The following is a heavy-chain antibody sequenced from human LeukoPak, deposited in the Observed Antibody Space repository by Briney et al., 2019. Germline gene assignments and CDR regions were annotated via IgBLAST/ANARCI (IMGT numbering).Heavy chain of an antibody. CDR2: IYPGDSDT. V-gene: IGHV5-51*01. J-gene: IGHJ4*02. D-gene: IGHD1-14*01. CDR3: ARFRVSPDLDY. CDR1: GYSFTSYW. Sequence: GGSLKISCKGSGYSFTSYWTGWVRQLPGKGLEWMGIIYPGDSDTRYSPSFQGQVTISADKSISTAYLQWSSLKASDTAMYYCARFRVSPDLDYWGQGTLVTVSS.